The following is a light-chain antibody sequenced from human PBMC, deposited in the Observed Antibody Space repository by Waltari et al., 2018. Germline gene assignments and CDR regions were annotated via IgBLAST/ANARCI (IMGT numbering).Light chain of an antibody. J-gene: IGKJ1*01. V-gene: IGKV4-1*01. CDR3: QQYYAVRTT. CDR1: QSVLYSSNNKNY. Sequence: DIVMTQSPEFLAVPLGERATINCKSSQSVLYSSNNKNYLAWYQQKPGQPPKLLIHWASNRESGVPDRFSGSGSGTDFTLTISSLQAEDVAVYYCQQYYAVRTTFGQGTKVEV. CDR2: WAS.